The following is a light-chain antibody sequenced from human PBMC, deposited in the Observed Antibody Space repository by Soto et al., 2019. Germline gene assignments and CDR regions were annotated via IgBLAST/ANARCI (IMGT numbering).Light chain of an antibody. CDR2: DAS. CDR3: QQYDSHPWT. CDR1: QSSSSW. V-gene: IGKV1-5*01. Sequence: DIQMSLSPSTLSASVGGRFAITCGASQSSSSWLAWYQQNPGKAPKLLIYDASSLESGVPSRCSGSGSGTEFTLTISSLQTDDVASYCCQQYDSHPWTFGQGTKVDIK. J-gene: IGKJ1*01.